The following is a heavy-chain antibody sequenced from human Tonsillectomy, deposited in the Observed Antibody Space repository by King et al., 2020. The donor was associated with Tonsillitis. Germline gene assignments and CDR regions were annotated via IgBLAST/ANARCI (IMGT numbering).Heavy chain of an antibody. CDR3: ARGWIIGDYDD. V-gene: IGHV1-46*01. CDR2: INPSGGRT. J-gene: IGHJ4*02. D-gene: IGHD2-15*01. Sequence: LVESGAEVRKPGASVKVFCKASGYTLTSRYIHWVRQAPGQGLEWMAIINPSGGRTTYAQKFLGRVTVTSDTSTSTGQMELSSLRSEDTAVYYCARGWIIGDYDDWGQGTLVTVSS. CDR1: GYTLTSRY.